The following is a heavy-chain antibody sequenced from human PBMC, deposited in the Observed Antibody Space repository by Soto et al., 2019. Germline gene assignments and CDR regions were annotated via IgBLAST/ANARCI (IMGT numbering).Heavy chain of an antibody. V-gene: IGHV4-39*07. Sequence: SETLSLTCTVSGDSIGSNNYYWGWIRQPPGKGLEWIGSIYYSGSTYYNPSLKSRVTMSVDTSKNQFSLKLSSVTAADTAVYYCARDDHYGVFDYWGQGTLVTVSS. D-gene: IGHD4-17*01. CDR1: GDSIGSNNYY. J-gene: IGHJ4*02. CDR3: ARDDHYGVFDY. CDR2: IYYSGST.